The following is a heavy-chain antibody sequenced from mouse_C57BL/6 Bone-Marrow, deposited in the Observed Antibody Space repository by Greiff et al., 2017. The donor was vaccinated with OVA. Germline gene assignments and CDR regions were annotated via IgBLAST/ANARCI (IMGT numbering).Heavy chain of an antibody. CDR3: AGWGFYFDY. V-gene: IGHV1-80*01. CDR1: GYAFSSYW. J-gene: IGHJ2*01. CDR2: IYPGDGDT. Sequence: VQRVESGAELVKPGASVKISCKASGYAFSSYWMNWVKQRPGKGLEWIGQIYPGDGDTNYKEKFKGKATLTADKSSSTAFMQHSSLTSEDSAVYFCAGWGFYFDYWGQGTTLTVSA.